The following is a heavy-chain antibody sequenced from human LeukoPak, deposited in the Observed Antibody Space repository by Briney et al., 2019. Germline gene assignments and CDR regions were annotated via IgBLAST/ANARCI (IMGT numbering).Heavy chain of an antibody. D-gene: IGHD1-26*01. CDR3: ARDPGYGGNYYMDV. V-gene: IGHV3-48*01. CDR1: GFTFSSYS. CDR2: ISSISTTI. J-gene: IGHJ6*03. Sequence: GGSLRLSCAASGFTFSSYSMNWVRQAPGKGLEWVSYISSISTTIYYADSVKGRFTISRDNAKNSLYLQMNSLRAEDTGVYYCARDPGYGGNYYMDVWGKGTTVSLSS.